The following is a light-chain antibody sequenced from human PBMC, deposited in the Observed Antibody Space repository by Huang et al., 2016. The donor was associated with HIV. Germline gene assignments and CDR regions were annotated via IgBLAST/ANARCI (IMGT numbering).Light chain of an antibody. CDR2: GVS. CDR1: QSGNSN. J-gene: IGKJ4*01. CDR3: QQYNNWPPGLT. Sequence: EIVMTQSPATLSVSPGERATRSCRASQSGNSNLAWYQQKPGQAPRLLIYGVSTRARGIPARFSGSGSGTEFTLTISSLQSEDFAFYYCQQYNNWPPGLTFGGGTKVEIK. V-gene: IGKV3-15*01.